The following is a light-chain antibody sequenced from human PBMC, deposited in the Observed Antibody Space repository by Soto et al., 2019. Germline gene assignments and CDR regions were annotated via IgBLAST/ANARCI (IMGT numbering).Light chain of an antibody. CDR3: QQYDSYWT. J-gene: IGKJ1*01. Sequence: DIQMTQSPSPLSASIGDRVTITCQASPNIRNWLAWYQQKPGKAPKLLIYDVSSLDSGVPPRFSGSGSGTDFTLTISGLQPDDFATYYCQQYDSYWTFSQGTKVDI. CDR2: DVS. CDR1: PNIRNW. V-gene: IGKV1-5*01.